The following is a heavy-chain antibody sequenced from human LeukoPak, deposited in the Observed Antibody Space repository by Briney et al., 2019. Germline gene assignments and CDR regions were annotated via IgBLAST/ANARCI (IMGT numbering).Heavy chain of an antibody. CDR2: IYHSGST. Sequence: SETLSLTCAVSGGSISNSNWWSWVRQPPGKGLEWIGEIYHSGSTNYNPSLKSRVTISLDKSRNHFSLKLTSVTAADSAVYYCARRSPYSTGWSSYFDYWGQGALVTVSS. CDR3: ARRSPYSTGWSSYFDY. J-gene: IGHJ4*02. V-gene: IGHV4-4*02. D-gene: IGHD6-19*01. CDR1: GGSISNSNW.